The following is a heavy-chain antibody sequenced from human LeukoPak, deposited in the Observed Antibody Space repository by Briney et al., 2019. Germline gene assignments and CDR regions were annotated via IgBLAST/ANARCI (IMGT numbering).Heavy chain of an antibody. CDR2: ISSSSSYI. CDR1: GFIFSHYG. D-gene: IGHD5-12*01. Sequence: GGSLRLSCAASGFIFSHYGMKWVRQAPGTGLEWVSSISSSSSYIYYADSVKGRFTISRDNAKNSLYLQMNSLRAEDTAVYYCARAFYNSGSTGFDYWGQGTPVTVSS. V-gene: IGHV3-21*01. CDR3: ARAFYNSGSTGFDY. J-gene: IGHJ4*02.